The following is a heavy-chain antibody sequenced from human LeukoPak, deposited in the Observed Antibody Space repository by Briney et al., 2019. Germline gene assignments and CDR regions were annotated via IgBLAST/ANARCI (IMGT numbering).Heavy chain of an antibody. J-gene: IGHJ4*02. Sequence: GGSLRLSCAASGFTFSSYSMNWVRQAPGKGLEWVAYISSSSNTIDSADSVKGRFTISRDNAENSLYLQVNSLRAEDTAVYYCARARGYSYGYSDYWGQGTLVTVSS. CDR2: ISSSSNTI. V-gene: IGHV3-48*01. CDR3: ARARGYSYGYSDY. CDR1: GFTFSSYS. D-gene: IGHD5-18*01.